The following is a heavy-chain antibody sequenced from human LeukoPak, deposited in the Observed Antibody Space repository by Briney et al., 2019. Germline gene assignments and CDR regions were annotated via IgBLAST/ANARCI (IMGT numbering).Heavy chain of an antibody. CDR1: GYTFTGYY. CDR3: ARDRDSGSYYDFDY. Sequence: GASVKVSCKASGYTFTGYYMHWVRQAPGQGLEWMGWINPNSGGTNYAQKFQGRVTMTRDTSISTACMELSRLRSDDTAVYYCARDRDSGSYYDFDYWGQGTLVTVSS. J-gene: IGHJ4*02. CDR2: INPNSGGT. D-gene: IGHD1-26*01. V-gene: IGHV1-2*02.